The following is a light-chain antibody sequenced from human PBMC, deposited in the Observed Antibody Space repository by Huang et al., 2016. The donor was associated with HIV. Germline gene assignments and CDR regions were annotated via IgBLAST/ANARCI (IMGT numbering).Light chain of an antibody. Sequence: EIVLTQSPVTLSLSPGDRATLSCRASQSVSTNLAWYQQKPGQAPRLLIYDASSRASGIPARFGGRGSGTDFTLTISSLEPEDFAIYYCQQRSNWPPLTFGGGTKVEMK. CDR1: QSVSTN. CDR2: DAS. J-gene: IGKJ4*01. V-gene: IGKV3-11*01. CDR3: QQRSNWPPLT.